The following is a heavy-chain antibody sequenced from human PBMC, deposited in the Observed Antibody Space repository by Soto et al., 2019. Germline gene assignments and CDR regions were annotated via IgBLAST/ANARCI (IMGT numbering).Heavy chain of an antibody. J-gene: IGHJ6*03. CDR3: AKDFAAYSSGWSTGYYYMDV. Sequence: QVQLVESGGGVVQPGRSLRLSCAASGFTFSSYGMHWVRQAPGKGLEWVAVISYDGSNKYYADSVKGRFTISRDNSKNTLYLQMNSLRAEDTAVYYCAKDFAAYSSGWSTGYYYMDVWGKGTTVTVSS. CDR1: GFTFSSYG. V-gene: IGHV3-30*18. CDR2: ISYDGSNK. D-gene: IGHD6-19*01.